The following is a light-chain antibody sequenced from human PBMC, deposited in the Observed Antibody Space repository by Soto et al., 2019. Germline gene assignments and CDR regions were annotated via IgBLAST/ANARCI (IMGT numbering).Light chain of an antibody. CDR1: QSVSSN. V-gene: IGKV3-15*01. J-gene: IGKJ4*01. CDR2: DAS. CDR3: QQYNKWPLT. Sequence: LMTQSPASLSVSPRDGATLSCRASQSVSSNVAWYRQKPGQAPRLLIYDASTRATGVPATFSGWGSGTDFTLTISGLQSEDFAIYYCQQYNKWPLTFGGGTKVDIK.